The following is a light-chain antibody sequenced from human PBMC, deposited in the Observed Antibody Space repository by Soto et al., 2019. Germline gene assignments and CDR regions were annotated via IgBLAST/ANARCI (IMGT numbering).Light chain of an antibody. CDR3: CSYAGTTTWV. CDR1: SSDVGSHDF. J-gene: IGLJ3*02. CDR2: EVT. Sequence: QSALTQPASVSGSPGQSITISCTGTSSDVGSHDFVSWYQQRPGKAPKLMIFEVTKRPSGVSSRFSASKSGNTASLTISGVQAEDEADYYCCSYAGTTTWVFGVGTKVTVL. V-gene: IGLV2-23*02.